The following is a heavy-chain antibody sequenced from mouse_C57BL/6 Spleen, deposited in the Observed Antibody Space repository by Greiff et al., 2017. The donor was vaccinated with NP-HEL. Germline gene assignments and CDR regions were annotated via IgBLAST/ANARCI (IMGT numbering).Heavy chain of an antibody. V-gene: IGHV1-76*01. CDR1: GYTFTDYY. D-gene: IGHD2-2*01. CDR2: IYPGSGNT. CDR3: ARGVYGYDGDWYFDV. Sequence: VKLMESGAELVRPGASVKLSCKASGYTFTDYYINWVKQRPGQGLEWIARIYPGSGNTYYNEKFKGKATLTAEKSSSTAYMQLSSLTSEDSAVYFCARGVYGYDGDWYFDVWGTGTTVTVSS. J-gene: IGHJ1*03.